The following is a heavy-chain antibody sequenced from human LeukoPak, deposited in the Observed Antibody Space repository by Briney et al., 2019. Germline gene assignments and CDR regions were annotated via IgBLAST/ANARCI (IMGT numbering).Heavy chain of an antibody. D-gene: IGHD6-13*01. CDR3: AKKTPGTYPFDY. J-gene: IGHJ4*02. CDR2: SGTDGDT. V-gene: IGHV3-23*01. Sequence: GSLRLSCAASGFSFSSTAMNWVRQAPGKGLEWVSASGTDGDTYYADSVQGRFTISRDNSRNTLYLQMTSLRADDTAVYYCAKKTPGTYPFDYWGQGTLVTASP. CDR1: GFSFSSTA.